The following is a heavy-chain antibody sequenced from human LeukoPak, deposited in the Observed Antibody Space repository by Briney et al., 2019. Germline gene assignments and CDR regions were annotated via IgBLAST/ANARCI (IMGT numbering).Heavy chain of an antibody. CDR2: IRSKAYGGTT. V-gene: IGHV3-49*04. D-gene: IGHD2-15*01. CDR1: GFTFGDYG. Sequence: PGGSLRLSCTGYGFTFGDYGMSWVRQDPGKGLEWVGFIRSKAYGGTTDYAASVKGRFTISRDDSKSIAYLQMNSLKTEDTAVYYCTRPRYCSGGSCYFDYWGQGTLVIVSS. J-gene: IGHJ4*02. CDR3: TRPRYCSGGSCYFDY.